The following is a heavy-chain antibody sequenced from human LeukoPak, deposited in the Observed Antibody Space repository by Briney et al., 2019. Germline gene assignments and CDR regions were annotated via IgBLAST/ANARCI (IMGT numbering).Heavy chain of an antibody. D-gene: IGHD3-9*01. V-gene: IGHV4-59*01. CDR2: LSKSGNT. CDR3: ARARYVNSFYAFDI. Sequence: SETLSLTCTVSGGSISSYYWSWIRLPPGKGLEWIGYLSKSGNTNYRPSLKSRVTIFGDTSKNQFFLKMSSVTAADTAMYYCARARYVNSFYAFDISGQGTLVTVSS. CDR1: GGSISSYY. J-gene: IGHJ3*02.